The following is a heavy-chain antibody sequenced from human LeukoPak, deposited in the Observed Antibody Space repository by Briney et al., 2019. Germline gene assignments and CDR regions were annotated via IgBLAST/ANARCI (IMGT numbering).Heavy chain of an antibody. CDR3: AGWLQSDPYFDY. Sequence: SETLSLTCTVSGGSISSGSYYWSWIRQPAGKGLEWIGRIYTSGSTNYNPSLKSRVTISVDTSKNQFSPKLSSVTAADTAVYYRAGWLQSDPYFDYWGQGTLVTVSS. D-gene: IGHD5-24*01. CDR2: IYTSGST. V-gene: IGHV4-61*02. CDR1: GGSISSGSYY. J-gene: IGHJ4*02.